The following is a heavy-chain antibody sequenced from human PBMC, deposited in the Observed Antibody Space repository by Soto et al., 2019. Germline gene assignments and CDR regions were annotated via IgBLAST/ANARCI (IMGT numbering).Heavy chain of an antibody. D-gene: IGHD3-10*01. CDR3: ARANLWFGELALTDV. Sequence: PSETLSLTCAVYGGSFSGYYWSWIRQPPGKGLEWIGEINHSGSTNYNPSLKSRVTISVDTSKNQFSRKLSSVTAADTAVYYCARANLWFGELALTDVWGQGTTVTVSS. J-gene: IGHJ6*02. CDR2: INHSGST. V-gene: IGHV4-34*01. CDR1: GGSFSGYY.